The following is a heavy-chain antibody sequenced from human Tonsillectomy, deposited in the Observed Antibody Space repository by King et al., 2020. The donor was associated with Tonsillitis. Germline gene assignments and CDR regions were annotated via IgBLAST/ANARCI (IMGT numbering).Heavy chain of an antibody. D-gene: IGHD6-13*01. CDR2: VYYSGST. V-gene: IGHV4-59*08. CDR3: ARLRSWYTVDY. Sequence: VQLQESGPGLVKPSETLSLICTVSGGSISTYYWSWIRQPPGKGLEWIGNVYYSGSTNNNPSLKSRVTMSLDTSENQFSLKLTSVTAADTAVYYCARLRSWYTVDYWGQGTLVTVSS. CDR1: GGSISTYY. J-gene: IGHJ4*02.